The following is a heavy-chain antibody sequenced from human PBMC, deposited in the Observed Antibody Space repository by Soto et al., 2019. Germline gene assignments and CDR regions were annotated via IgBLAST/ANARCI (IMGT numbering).Heavy chain of an antibody. Sequence: ASVKVSCKASGYTFTSYGISWVRQAPGQGLEWMGWISAYNGNTNYAQKLQGRVTMTTDTSTSTAYMELRSLRSDDTAVYYCVRDRDNWGSEYFDYWGQGTLVTVSS. J-gene: IGHJ4*02. CDR2: ISAYNGNT. V-gene: IGHV1-18*01. CDR3: VRDRDNWGSEYFDY. CDR1: GYTFTSYG. D-gene: IGHD7-27*01.